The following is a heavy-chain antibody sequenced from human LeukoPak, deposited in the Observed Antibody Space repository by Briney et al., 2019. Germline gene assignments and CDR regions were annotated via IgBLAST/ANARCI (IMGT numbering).Heavy chain of an antibody. CDR1: GYTFTAYY. D-gene: IGHD4-11*01. Sequence: GASVKVSCKASGYTFTAYYMHWVRQAPGQGLEWMGWINPNSGDTNYAQEFQGRVTMTRDTSINTAYMELSGLRSDDTAVYYCARDLNLTSGRGVYWGQGTLVTVSS. V-gene: IGHV1-2*02. J-gene: IGHJ4*02. CDR2: INPNSGDT. CDR3: ARDLNLTSGRGVY.